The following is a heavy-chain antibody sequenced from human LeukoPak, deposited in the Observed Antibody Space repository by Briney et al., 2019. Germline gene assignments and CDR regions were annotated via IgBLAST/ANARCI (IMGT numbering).Heavy chain of an antibody. CDR2: IYTSGST. Sequence: SETLSLTCTVSGGSISSGSYYWSWIRQPAGKGLEWIGRIYTSGSTNYNPSLKSRVTISVDTSKNQFSLKLSSVTAAETAVYYCATTGYYGGNRKGAFDIWGQGTMVTVSS. CDR3: ATTGYYGGNRKGAFDI. J-gene: IGHJ3*02. D-gene: IGHD3-10*01. V-gene: IGHV4-61*02. CDR1: GGSISSGSYY.